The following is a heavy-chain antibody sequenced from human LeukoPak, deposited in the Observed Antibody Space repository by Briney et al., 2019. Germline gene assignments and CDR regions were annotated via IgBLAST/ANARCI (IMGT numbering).Heavy chain of an antibody. CDR1: GYTFTSYG. V-gene: IGHV1-18*01. Sequence: ASVKVSCKASGYTFTSYGISWVRQAPGQGLEWMGWISAYNGNTNYAQKFQGRVTMTRDTSISTAYMELSRLRSDDTAVYYCARADTGAFDYWGQGTLVTVSS. D-gene: IGHD1-14*01. CDR3: ARADTGAFDY. J-gene: IGHJ4*02. CDR2: ISAYNGNT.